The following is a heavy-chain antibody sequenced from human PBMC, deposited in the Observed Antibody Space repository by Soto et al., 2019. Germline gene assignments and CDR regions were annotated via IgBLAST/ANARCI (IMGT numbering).Heavy chain of an antibody. CDR1: GFTFSSYG. CDR3: ARDQDDTLTGYYLPLDY. Sequence: GGSLRLSCAASGFTFSSYGMHWVRQAPGKGLEWVAVIWYDGSNKYYADSVKGRFTISRDNSKNTLYLQMNSLRAEDTAVYYCARDQDDTLTGYYLPLDYWGQGTLVTVSS. CDR2: IWYDGSNK. V-gene: IGHV3-33*01. D-gene: IGHD3-9*01. J-gene: IGHJ4*02.